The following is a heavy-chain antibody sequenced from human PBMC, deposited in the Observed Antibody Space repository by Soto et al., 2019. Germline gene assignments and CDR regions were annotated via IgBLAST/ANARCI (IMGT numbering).Heavy chain of an antibody. D-gene: IGHD3-22*01. CDR1: SSTISSGGYY. CDR3: ASSYDSSKSYYFDY. V-gene: IGHV4-31*03. J-gene: IGHJ4*02. Sequence: PSATISLTCTVSSSTISSGGYYWSWIRQHPGKGLEWIGYIYYSGSTYYNPSLKSRVTISVDTSKNQFSLKLSSVTAADTAVYYCASSYDSSKSYYFDYWGQGPLVTVSS. CDR2: IYYSGST.